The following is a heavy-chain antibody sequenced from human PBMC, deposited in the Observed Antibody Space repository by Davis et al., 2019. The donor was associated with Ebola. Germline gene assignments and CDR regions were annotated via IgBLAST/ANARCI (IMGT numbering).Heavy chain of an antibody. CDR1: GFTVSSNH. D-gene: IGHD6-19*01. CDR2: IYDHST. Sequence: GGSLRLSCAASGFTVSSNHMSWVRQAPGKGLEWVSVIYDHSTAYPDSVRGRFIISRDKSNNTLYLEMNSLRVDETDVYYCAKTQWLREFDNWGQGTLVTVSS. V-gene: IGHV3-53*05. J-gene: IGHJ4*02. CDR3: AKTQWLREFDN.